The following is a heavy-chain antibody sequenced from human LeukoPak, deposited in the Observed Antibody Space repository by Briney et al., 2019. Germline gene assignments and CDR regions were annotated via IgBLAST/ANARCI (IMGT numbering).Heavy chain of an antibody. CDR3: GRADPGGLLGYGFDH. CDR2: MNPNSGNT. J-gene: IGHJ4*02. D-gene: IGHD1-1*01. CDR1: GYAFKNYD. V-gene: IGHV1-8*02. Sequence: ASVTVSCTASGYAFKNYDINWVRQATGQGLEWMGWMNPNSGNTGFAQKFQDRVSMTRDTSINTAYMELTSLRSADAAVLYYGRADPGGLLGYGFDHWGQGTVVTV.